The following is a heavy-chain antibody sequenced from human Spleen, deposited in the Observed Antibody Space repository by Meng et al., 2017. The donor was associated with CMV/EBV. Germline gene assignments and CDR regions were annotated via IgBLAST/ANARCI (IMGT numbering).Heavy chain of an antibody. D-gene: IGHD2-2*01. CDR1: GFTFSRYA. Sequence: SGFTFSRYAMTWVRQAPGKGLEWGSVVSSGSSNTYYADSVKGRFTVSRDNSKNTVYLQMNSLRAEDTAVYYCAKPTPYCSSTSCWSDYWGQGTLVTVSS. CDR3: AKPTPYCSSTSCWSDY. V-gene: IGHV3-23*03. CDR2: VSSGSSNT. J-gene: IGHJ4*02.